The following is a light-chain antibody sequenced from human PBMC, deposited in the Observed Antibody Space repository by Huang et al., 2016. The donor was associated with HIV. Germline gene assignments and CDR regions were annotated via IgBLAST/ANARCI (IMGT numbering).Light chain of an antibody. CDR2: DAT. J-gene: IGKJ2*01. CDR1: QSIGRS. V-gene: IGKV3-11*01. Sequence: MLTPSPATLSVSPGQSATPSCRASQSIGRSLAWYQQRPGQAPSLLIYDATNRGTGIPARFSGRGSGTEFTLTISSREPEDFAVYYCQQRSNWLPYTFGQGTKLEIK. CDR3: QQRSNWLPYT.